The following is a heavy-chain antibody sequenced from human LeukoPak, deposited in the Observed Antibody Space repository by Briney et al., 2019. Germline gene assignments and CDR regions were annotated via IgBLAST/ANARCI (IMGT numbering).Heavy chain of an antibody. CDR1: GFTFSNAW. Sequence: PGGSLRLSCAASGFTFSNAWMSWVRQAPGKGLEWVGRIKSKTDGGTTDYAAPVKGRFTISRDDSKNTLYLQMNSLKTEDTAVYYCTTPVLSEDYMDVWGKGTTVAVSS. J-gene: IGHJ6*03. CDR3: TTPVLSEDYMDV. V-gene: IGHV3-15*01. CDR2: IKSKTDGGTT. D-gene: IGHD2-15*01.